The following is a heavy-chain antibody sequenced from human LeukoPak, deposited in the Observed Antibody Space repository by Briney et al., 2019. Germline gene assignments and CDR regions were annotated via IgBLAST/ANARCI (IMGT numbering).Heavy chain of an antibody. V-gene: IGHV1-69*05. CDR1: GGTFSSYA. Sequence: SVNVSCKASGGTFSSYAISWVRHAPGQGREWMGVIIPIFVTANYAHKFQSRDTITTYKSTSTAYLGLSTLRSEHTPLYYCARAPPLGYCSTTSSPPEALDIWGQGTMVTVSS. CDR3: ARAPPLGYCSTTSSPPEALDI. D-gene: IGHD2-2*01. CDR2: IIPIFVTA. J-gene: IGHJ3*02.